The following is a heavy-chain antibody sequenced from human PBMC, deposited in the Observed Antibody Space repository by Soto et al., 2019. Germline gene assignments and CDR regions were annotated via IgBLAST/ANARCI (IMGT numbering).Heavy chain of an antibody. CDR1: GGSLSGYY. J-gene: IGHJ4*02. D-gene: IGHD2-21*01. Sequence: PSETLSLTCAAYGGSLSGYYWSWIRQPPGKGLEWIGEINHSGSTNYNPSLKSRVTISVDTSKNQFSLKLSSVTAADTAVYYCARGYSYCGQGTHVPVP. V-gene: IGHV4-34*01. CDR3: ARGYSY. CDR2: INHSGST.